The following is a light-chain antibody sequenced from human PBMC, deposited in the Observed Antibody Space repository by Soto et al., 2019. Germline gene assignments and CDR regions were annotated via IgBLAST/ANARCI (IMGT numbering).Light chain of an antibody. CDR3: QHYNDRPLT. CDR2: GAS. CDR1: QSVSSN. V-gene: IGKV3-15*01. J-gene: IGKJ4*01. Sequence: TQSPGTLSASPGERASLSCRASQSVSSNYLACYQQTPGQAPRLLIYGASTRATGIPDRFSGSGSGTELTLTISSLQSEDFAVYSCQHYNDRPLTXGGGTKVDI.